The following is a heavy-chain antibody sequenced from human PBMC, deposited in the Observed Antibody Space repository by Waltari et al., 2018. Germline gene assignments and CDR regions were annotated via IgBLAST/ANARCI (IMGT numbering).Heavy chain of an antibody. CDR1: GGSITSYY. CDR2: SHYSGNT. V-gene: IGHV4-59*01. CDR3: ASGAYWFDP. D-gene: IGHD3-10*01. J-gene: IGHJ5*02. Sequence: QVQLQESGPGLVKPSETLSLTCSVPGGSITSYYWAWIRQPPGKGLEWIAYSHYSGNTYYNPSLKSRVTMSLDTSKNQFSLELTSVTAADTAVYYCASGAYWFDPWGQGTLVTVSS.